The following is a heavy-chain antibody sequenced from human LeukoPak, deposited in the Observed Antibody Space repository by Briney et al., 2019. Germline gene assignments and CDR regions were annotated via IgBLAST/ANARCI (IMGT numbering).Heavy chain of an antibody. D-gene: IGHD6-13*01. J-gene: IGHJ4*02. Sequence: GGSLRLSCAASGFTFSSYAMHWVRQAPGKGLEWVSSISSSSSYIYYADSVKGRFTISRDNAKNSLYLQMNSLRAEDTAVYYCAKGSSSWYPVDYWGQGTLVTVSS. CDR2: ISSSSSYI. CDR3: AKGSSSWYPVDY. CDR1: GFTFSSYA. V-gene: IGHV3-21*04.